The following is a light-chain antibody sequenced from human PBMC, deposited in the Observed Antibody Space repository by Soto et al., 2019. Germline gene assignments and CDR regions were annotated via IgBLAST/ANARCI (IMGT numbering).Light chain of an antibody. CDR2: AAS. CDR3: LQHYTYPMFT. J-gene: IGKJ2*01. V-gene: IGKV1-17*01. CDR1: QDIRND. Sequence: DIQMTQSPSSVYASVGDRVTITCRASQDIRNDVGWYQQKPGEAPKRLIYAASTLQSGVPSRCSGSGSGTEFTLTMYSLQPEDFATYYCLQHYTYPMFTFGQGTKLQI.